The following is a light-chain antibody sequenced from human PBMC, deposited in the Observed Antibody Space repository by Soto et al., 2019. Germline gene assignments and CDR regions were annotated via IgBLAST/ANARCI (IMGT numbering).Light chain of an antibody. CDR2: GVS. J-gene: IGLJ2*01. Sequence: QSVLTQPRSVSGSPGQSVTISCTGTSSDVGGYNYVSWYQQHPGKAPKLMIYGVSKRPSGVPDRFSGSKSGNTASLTISGLQAEDEADYYCCSYAGSYTALFGGGTKVTVL. CDR1: SSDVGGYNY. CDR3: CSYAGSYTAL. V-gene: IGLV2-11*01.